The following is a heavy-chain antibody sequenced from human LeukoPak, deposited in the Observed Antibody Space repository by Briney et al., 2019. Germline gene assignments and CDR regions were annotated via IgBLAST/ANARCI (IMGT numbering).Heavy chain of an antibody. CDR2: IRSKAYGGTT. CDR3: TTNWNYFAY. D-gene: IGHD1-20*01. Sequence: GGSLRLSCTASGFTFGDYAMSWVRQAPGKGLEWVGFIRSKAYGGTTEYAASVKGRFTISRDDSKSIDYLQMNSLKTEDTAVYYCTTNWNYFAYWGQGTLVTVSS. V-gene: IGHV3-49*04. CDR1: GFTFGDYA. J-gene: IGHJ4*02.